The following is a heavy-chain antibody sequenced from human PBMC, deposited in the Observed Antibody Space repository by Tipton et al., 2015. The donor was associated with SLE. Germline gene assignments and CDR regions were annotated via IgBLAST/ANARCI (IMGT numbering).Heavy chain of an antibody. V-gene: IGHV3-7*01. J-gene: IGHJ3*02. D-gene: IGHD1-26*01. CDR1: GFTFSSYW. CDR3: ARGGELMVGAFDI. Sequence: SLRLSCAASGFTFSSYWMSWVRQAPGKGLEWVANIKQDGSEKYYVDSVKGRFTISRDNAKNSLYLQMNSLRAEDTAVYYCARGGELMVGAFDIWGQGTMVTVSS. CDR2: IKQDGSEK.